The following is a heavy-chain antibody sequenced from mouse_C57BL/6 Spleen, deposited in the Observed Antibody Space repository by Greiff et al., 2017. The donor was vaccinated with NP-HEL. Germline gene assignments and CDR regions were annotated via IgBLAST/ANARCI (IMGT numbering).Heavy chain of an antibody. J-gene: IGHJ4*01. CDR3: ARFWLLRNGYYAMDY. CDR1: GYAFSSYW. V-gene: IGHV1-80*01. Sequence: QVQLKQSGAELVKPGASVKISCKASGYAFSSYWMNWVQQRPGKGLEWIGQIYPGDGDTNYNGKFKGKATLTADKSSSTAYMQLSSLTSEDSAVYFCARFWLLRNGYYAMDYWGQGTSVTVSS. CDR2: IYPGDGDT. D-gene: IGHD2-3*01.